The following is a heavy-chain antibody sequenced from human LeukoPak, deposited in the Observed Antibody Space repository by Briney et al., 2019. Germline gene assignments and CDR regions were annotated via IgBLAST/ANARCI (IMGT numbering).Heavy chain of an antibody. J-gene: IGHJ4*02. CDR3: ARADYYDSSGYYPFDY. CDR1: GGSISSSSYY. Sequence: KSSETLSLTCTVSGGSISSSSYYWGWIRQPPGKGLEWIGSIYYSGSTYYNPSLKSRVTISVDTSKNQFSLKLSSVTAADTAVYYCARADYYDSSGYYPFDYWGQGTLVTVSS. CDR2: IYYSGST. V-gene: IGHV4-39*07. D-gene: IGHD3-22*01.